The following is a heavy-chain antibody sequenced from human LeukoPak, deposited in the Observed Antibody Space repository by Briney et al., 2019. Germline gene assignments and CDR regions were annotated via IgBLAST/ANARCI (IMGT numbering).Heavy chain of an antibody. CDR1: GFTFSSYA. D-gene: IGHD1-7*01. CDR3: ARAITGTTLDV. Sequence: PGRSLRLSCAASGFTFSSYAMHWVRQAPGKGLEWVAVISYDGSNKYYADSVKGRFTISRDSSKNTLYLQMNSLRAEDTAVYYCARAITGTTLDVWGKGTTVTVSS. CDR2: ISYDGSNK. V-gene: IGHV3-30*04. J-gene: IGHJ6*04.